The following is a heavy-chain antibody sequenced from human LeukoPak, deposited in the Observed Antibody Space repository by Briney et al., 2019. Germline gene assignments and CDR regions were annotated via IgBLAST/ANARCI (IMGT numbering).Heavy chain of an antibody. D-gene: IGHD1-26*01. J-gene: IGHJ4*02. CDR2: ISSSSTYI. Sequence: GGSLRLSCVASGFPFRSFSMNWVRQAPGKGLEWVSSISSSSTYIYYADSVKGRFTISRDNAKNTLYLQMNSLRAEDTAVYYCARDCKWEWGQGTLVTVSS. CDR3: ARDCKWE. CDR1: GFPFRSFS. V-gene: IGHV3-21*01.